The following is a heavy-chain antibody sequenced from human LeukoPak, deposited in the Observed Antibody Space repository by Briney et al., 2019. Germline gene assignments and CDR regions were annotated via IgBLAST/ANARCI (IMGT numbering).Heavy chain of an antibody. CDR1: GFTFSSYE. CDR3: ARWQNHLGYCSGGSCYSDY. J-gene: IGHJ4*02. V-gene: IGHV3-48*03. Sequence: GGSLRLSCAASGFTFSSYEMNWVRQAPGKGLEWVSYISGSGSTIYYADSVKGRFTISRDNAKNSLYLQMNSLRAEDAAVYYCARWQNHLGYCSGGSCYSDYWGQGTLVTVSS. CDR2: ISGSGSTI. D-gene: IGHD2-15*01.